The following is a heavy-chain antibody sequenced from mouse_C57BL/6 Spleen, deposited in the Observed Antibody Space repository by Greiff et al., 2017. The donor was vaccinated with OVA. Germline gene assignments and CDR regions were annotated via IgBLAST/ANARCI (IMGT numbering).Heavy chain of an antibody. CDR2: IYPGDGDT. J-gene: IGHJ3*01. V-gene: IGHV1-82*01. CDR1: GYAFSSSW. Sequence: VKVVESGPELVKPGASVKISCKASGYAFSSSWMNWVKQRPGKGLEWIGRIYPGDGDTNYNGKFKGKATLTADKSSSTAYMQLSSLTSEDSAVYFCAYGLFAYWGQGTLVTVSA. CDR3: AYGLFAY. D-gene: IGHD1-1*02.